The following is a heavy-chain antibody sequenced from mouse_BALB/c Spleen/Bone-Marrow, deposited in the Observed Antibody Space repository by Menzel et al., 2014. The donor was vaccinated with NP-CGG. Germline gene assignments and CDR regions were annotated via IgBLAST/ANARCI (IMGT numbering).Heavy chain of an antibody. V-gene: IGHV5-12*02. J-gene: IGHJ3*01. CDR3: ARHNYDETWFAY. D-gene: IGHD2-4*01. CDR2: ISNGGGST. CDR1: GFTSSDYY. Sequence: EVKLVESGGGLVQPGGSLKLSCATSGFTSSDYYMYWVRQTPEKRLEWVAYISNGGGSTYYPDTVKGRFTISRDNAKNTLYLQMSRLKSEDTAMYYCARHNYDETWFAYWGRGTLVTVSA.